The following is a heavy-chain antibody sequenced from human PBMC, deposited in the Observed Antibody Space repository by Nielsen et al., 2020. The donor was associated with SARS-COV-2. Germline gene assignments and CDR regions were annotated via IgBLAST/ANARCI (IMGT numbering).Heavy chain of an antibody. V-gene: IGHV1-8*01. D-gene: IGHD5-12*01. CDR2: MTPKSGNT. CDR3: ARASTMSGFDWDLTL. Sequence: ASVKVSCKASGVTFTSFDFGWVRRAAGQGLEWMGWMTPKSGNTGYAQKFQDRIKMTRNTSMSTAYLELSGLKSEDTAVYYCARASTMSGFDWDLTLWGQGTLVIVSS. CDR1: GVTFTSFD. J-gene: IGHJ4*02.